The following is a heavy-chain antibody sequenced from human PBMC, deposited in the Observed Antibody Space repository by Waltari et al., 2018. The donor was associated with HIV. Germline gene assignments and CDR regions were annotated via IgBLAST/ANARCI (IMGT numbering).Heavy chain of an antibody. CDR2: IKSRTDGGTT. Sequence: QLVESGGDLVKPGGSLKVSCAASGVTFDNAWMSWVRQAPGKGLEWVGRIKSRTDGGTTDYAAPVKGRFTISRDDSKRMVYLQMSSLKTEDTGIYYCTTDLRVLQWFGEGGGHWGQGTLVTVSS. CDR1: GVTFDNAW. J-gene: IGHJ4*02. V-gene: IGHV3-15*01. D-gene: IGHD3-10*01. CDR3: TTDLRVLQWFGEGGGH.